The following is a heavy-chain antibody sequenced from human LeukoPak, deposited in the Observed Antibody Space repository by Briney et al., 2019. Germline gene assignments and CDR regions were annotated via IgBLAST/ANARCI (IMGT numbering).Heavy chain of an antibody. CDR1: GFTFSDYY. D-gene: IGHD1-26*01. Sequence: SGGSLRLSCAASGFTFSDYYMSWIRQAPGKGLEWVSYISSSGSTIYYADSVKGRFTISRDNAKNSLYLQMNSLRAEDTAVYYCARDGQWELLSGSYAFDIWGQGTMVTVSS. J-gene: IGHJ3*02. CDR2: ISSSGSTI. CDR3: ARDGQWELLSGSYAFDI. V-gene: IGHV3-11*01.